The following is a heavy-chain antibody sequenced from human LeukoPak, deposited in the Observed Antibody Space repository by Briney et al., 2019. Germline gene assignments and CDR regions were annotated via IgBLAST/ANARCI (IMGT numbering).Heavy chain of an antibody. V-gene: IGHV3-48*03. J-gene: IGHJ4*02. D-gene: IGHD3-10*01. CDR3: ARDAMVRGIITDFDH. Sequence: GGSLRLSCAASGFTFSSYSMIWVRQAPGKGLEWVSYIGGSGPTIYYADSVKGRFTISRDDAKKSLYLQMNSLRAEDTAVYYCARDAMVRGIITDFDHWGQGTLVTVSS. CDR1: GFTFSSYS. CDR2: IGGSGPTI.